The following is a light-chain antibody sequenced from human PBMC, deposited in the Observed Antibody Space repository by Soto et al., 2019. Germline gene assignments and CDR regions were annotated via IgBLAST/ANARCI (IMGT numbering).Light chain of an antibody. J-gene: IGLJ2*01. CDR1: SGHSNYA. V-gene: IGLV4-69*01. CDR3: QTWGSGIVV. Sequence: QPVLTQSPSASASLGASVKLTCTLSSGHSNYAIAWHQQQSEKGPRYLMKLNSDGSHSKGDGIPDRFSGSSSGAERYLTISSLQSEDEADYYWQTWGSGIVVFGGGTQLTVL. CDR2: LNSDGSH.